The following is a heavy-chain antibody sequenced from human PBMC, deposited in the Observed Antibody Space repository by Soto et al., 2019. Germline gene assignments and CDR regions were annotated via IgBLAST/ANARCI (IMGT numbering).Heavy chain of an antibody. CDR1: GFTFSSYS. V-gene: IGHV3-21*01. CDR3: ASYGDYYYYYGMDV. Sequence: PGGSLRLSCAASGFTFSSYSMNWVRQAPGKGLEWVSSISSSSSYIYYADSVKGRFTISRDNAKNSLYLQMNSLRAEDTAVYYCASYGDYYYYYGMDVWGQGTKVTVSS. D-gene: IGHD4-17*01. J-gene: IGHJ6*02. CDR2: ISSSSSYI.